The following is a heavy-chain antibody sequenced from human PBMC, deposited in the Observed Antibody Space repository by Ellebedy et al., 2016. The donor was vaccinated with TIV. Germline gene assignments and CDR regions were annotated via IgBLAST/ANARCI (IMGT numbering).Heavy chain of an antibody. CDR1: GYTFTSYG. D-gene: IGHD6-19*01. CDR2: ISAYNGNT. J-gene: IGHJ4*02. Sequence: AASVKVSCKASGYTFTSYGISWVRQAPGQGLEWMGWISAYNGNTNYAQKLQGRFTMTTDTSTSTAYMELRSLRSDYTAVYYCARDRGQWLAFDYWGQGTLVTVSS. V-gene: IGHV1-18*01. CDR3: ARDRGQWLAFDY.